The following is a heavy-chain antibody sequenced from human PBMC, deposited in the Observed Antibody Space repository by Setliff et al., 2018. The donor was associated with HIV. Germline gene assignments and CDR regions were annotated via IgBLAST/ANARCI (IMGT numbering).Heavy chain of an antibody. Sequence: PAETLSLTCAVYGGSFCGYYWSWIRQPPVKGLEWIGEINHSGSTNYNPSFKSRVTISVDTSKNQFSLKLSSVTAADTAVYYCARLSGDYYYFDYWGQGTLVTVSS. J-gene: IGHJ4*02. CDR3: ARLSGDYYYFDY. CDR2: INHSGST. CDR1: GGSFCGYY. V-gene: IGHV4-34*01. D-gene: IGHD2-21*02.